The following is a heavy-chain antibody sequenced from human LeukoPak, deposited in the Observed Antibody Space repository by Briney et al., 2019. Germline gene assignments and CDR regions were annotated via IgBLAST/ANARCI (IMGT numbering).Heavy chain of an antibody. D-gene: IGHD6-13*01. Sequence: SETLSLTCTVSGGSIRSYYWSWIRQPPGKGLEWIGYIYYSGNTNYNPSLKGRVTISVDTSKNQFSLRLSSVTAADTAVYYCARTSIAAAGTIDDWGQGTLVTVSS. J-gene: IGHJ4*02. V-gene: IGHV4-59*08. CDR3: ARTSIAAAGTIDD. CDR2: IYYSGNT. CDR1: GGSIRSYY.